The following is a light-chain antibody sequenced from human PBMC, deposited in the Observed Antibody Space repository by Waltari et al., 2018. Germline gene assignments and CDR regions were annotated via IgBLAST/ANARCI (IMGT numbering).Light chain of an antibody. V-gene: IGKV2-30*02. J-gene: IGKJ5*01. Sequence: DVVMTQSPLSLPVTLGQPASIPCRSSQSIVHSDGNIYLNWFQQRPGQSPRRLIYKVSDRDSGVPDRFSGSGSGTDFTLKISRVEAEDVGVYYCMQGAHWPITFGQGTRLEIK. CDR2: KVS. CDR1: QSIVHSDGNIY. CDR3: MQGAHWPIT.